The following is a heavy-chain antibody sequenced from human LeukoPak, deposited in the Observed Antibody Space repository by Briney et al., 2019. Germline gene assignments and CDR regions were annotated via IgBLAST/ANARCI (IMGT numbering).Heavy chain of an antibody. V-gene: IGHV3-74*01. J-gene: IGHJ4*02. Sequence: GGSLRLSCAASGFTFSSYWMHWVRQAPGKGLVWVSRINSDGSSTSYADSVKGRFTISRENSKNTLDLQVNSLRAEDTAVYYCARGGLYKYDHYFHFWGQGTLVTVSS. CDR1: GFTFSSYW. CDR2: INSDGSST. CDR3: ARGGLYKYDHYFHF. D-gene: IGHD3-10*01.